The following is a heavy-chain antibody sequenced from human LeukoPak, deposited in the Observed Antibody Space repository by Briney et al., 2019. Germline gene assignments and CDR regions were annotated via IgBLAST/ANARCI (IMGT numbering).Heavy chain of an antibody. D-gene: IGHD3-22*01. CDR3: AKGSYYDSSGSFYFDY. J-gene: IGHJ4*02. Sequence: SGGSLRLSCAASGFTFSSYAVSWVRQAPGKGLEWVSGISGSGDNTYYADSAKGRFTISRDNSKNTLYVQVNSLGTEDTAAYYCAKGSYYDSSGSFYFDYWGQGTLVTVSS. CDR2: ISGSGDNT. CDR1: GFTFSSYA. V-gene: IGHV3-23*01.